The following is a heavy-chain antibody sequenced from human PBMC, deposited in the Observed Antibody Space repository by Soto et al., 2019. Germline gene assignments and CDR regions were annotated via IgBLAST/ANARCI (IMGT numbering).Heavy chain of an antibody. Sequence: EVQLLESGGGLVQPGGSLRLSCAASGFTFSSYAMSWVRQAPGKGLEWVSAISGSGGSTYYADSVKGRFTISRDNSKNTLYLQMNSLRAEDTAVYYCAKGVGFGEFTLGYFDYWGQGTLVTVSS. D-gene: IGHD3-10*01. CDR1: GFTFSSYA. CDR2: ISGSGGST. J-gene: IGHJ4*02. CDR3: AKGVGFGEFTLGYFDY. V-gene: IGHV3-23*01.